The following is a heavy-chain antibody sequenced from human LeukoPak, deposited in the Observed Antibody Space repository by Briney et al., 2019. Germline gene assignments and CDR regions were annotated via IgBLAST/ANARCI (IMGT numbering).Heavy chain of an antibody. CDR2: IRGGADDT. J-gene: IGHJ5*02. Sequence: GGSLRLSCVASGFTFKNCAMSWVRQAPGKGLEWVSVIRGGADDTSYADSVKGRFTISRDNSKNTLFLQMDGLRVEDTAVYYCATSGFSGYDHPSWGQGTLVTVSS. V-gene: IGHV3-23*01. CDR1: GFTFKNCA. D-gene: IGHD5-12*01. CDR3: ATSGFSGYDHPS.